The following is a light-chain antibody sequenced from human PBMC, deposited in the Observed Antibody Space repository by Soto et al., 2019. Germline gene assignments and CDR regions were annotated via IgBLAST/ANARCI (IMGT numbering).Light chain of an antibody. CDR1: QSVSDSY. J-gene: IGKJ3*01. V-gene: IGKV3-20*01. Sequence: EIVLTQSPGTLSLSPGERATLSCRASQSVSDSYLAWYQQKPGQAPRLLIYASSRATGIPDRFSGSGSGTDFTLTINRLEPEDFAVYYCQHYGTSALFGPGTKVDIK. CDR2: AS. CDR3: QHYGTSAL.